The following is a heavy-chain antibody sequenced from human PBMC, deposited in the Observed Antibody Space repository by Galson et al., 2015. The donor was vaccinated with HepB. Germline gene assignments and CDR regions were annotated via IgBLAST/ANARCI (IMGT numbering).Heavy chain of an antibody. D-gene: IGHD1-26*01. V-gene: IGHV4-34*01. J-gene: IGHJ4*02. CDR2: INHSGST. CDR1: CGSISSYY. CDR3: ARGTSVGATHN. Sequence: SETLSLTCTVSCGSISSYYWSWIRQPPGKGLEWIGEINHSGSTNYNPALKSRVTITRHTSKNQFSLTLSSVPAADTAVYYCARGTSVGATHNWGQGTLVTVSS.